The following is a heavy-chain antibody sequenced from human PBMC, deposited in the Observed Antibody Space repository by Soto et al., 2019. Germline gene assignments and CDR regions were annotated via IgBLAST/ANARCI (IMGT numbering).Heavy chain of an antibody. D-gene: IGHD2-2*02. J-gene: IGHJ2*01. Sequence: SETLSLTCTVSGGSISSYYWSWLRQPPGKGLEWIGYIYYSGSTNYNPSLKSRVTISVDTSKNQFSLKLSAVTAADTAVYYCARTALGVPAAISQHWYFDLWGRGTLVTVSS. CDR2: IYYSGST. CDR1: GGSISSYY. CDR3: ARTALGVPAAISQHWYFDL. V-gene: IGHV4-59*01.